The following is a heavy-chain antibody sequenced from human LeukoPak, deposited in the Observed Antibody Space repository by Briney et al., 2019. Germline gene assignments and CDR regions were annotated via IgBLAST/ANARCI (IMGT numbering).Heavy chain of an antibody. CDR3: VRGGRSGNSNVFDI. Sequence: GGSLRLSCAASGFTFSDYWMHWVRQVPGKGLVWVSRVNSDGSSTSYADSVKGRFTISRDNAKNTLYLQMNSLRAGDTAVYYCVRGGRSGNSNVFDIWGQGTMVTVSS. CDR1: GFTFSDYW. CDR2: VNSDGSST. J-gene: IGHJ3*02. V-gene: IGHV3-74*01. D-gene: IGHD4-23*01.